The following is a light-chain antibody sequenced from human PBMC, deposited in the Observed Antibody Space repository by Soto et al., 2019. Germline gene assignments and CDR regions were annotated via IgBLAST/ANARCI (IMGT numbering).Light chain of an antibody. CDR1: QTISNW. Sequence: DIQMTQSPSTLSSSIGDGVTITCRASQTISNWLAWYQRKPGKATDLLIYKASSLEIGVPSRFSGSGSGTEFTLTISSLQPDDFATYYCQQYNSYPYTFGQGTKLEIK. J-gene: IGKJ2*01. V-gene: IGKV1-5*03. CDR3: QQYNSYPYT. CDR2: KAS.